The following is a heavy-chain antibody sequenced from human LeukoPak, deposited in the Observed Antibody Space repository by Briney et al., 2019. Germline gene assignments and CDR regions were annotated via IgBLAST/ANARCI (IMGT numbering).Heavy chain of an antibody. CDR2: INPNGGGT. V-gene: IGHV1-46*01. CDR3: AREPYCSSSNCSPFDY. CDR1: GYTFTSYF. D-gene: IGHD2-2*01. J-gene: IGHJ4*02. Sequence: ASVKVSCKASGYTFTSYFMHWVRQAPGQGLEWMGIINPNGGGTSYAQKFQGRVTMTRDTSTSTVYMELNSLRSDDAAVYYCAREPYCSSSNCSPFDYWGQGTLVTVSS.